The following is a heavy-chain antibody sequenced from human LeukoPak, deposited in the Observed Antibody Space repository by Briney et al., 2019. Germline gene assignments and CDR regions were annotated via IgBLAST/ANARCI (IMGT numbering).Heavy chain of an antibody. J-gene: IGHJ4*02. Sequence: ASVKVSCKASGYTFTGYYMHWVRQAPGQGLEWMGWINPNSGGTNYAQKFQGRVTMTRDTSISTAYMELSRLRSDDTAVYYWARAEGPVWELLPATFYYWGQGTLVTASS. V-gene: IGHV1-2*02. CDR3: ARAEGPVWELLPATFYY. CDR2: INPNSGGT. CDR1: GYTFTGYY. D-gene: IGHD1-26*01.